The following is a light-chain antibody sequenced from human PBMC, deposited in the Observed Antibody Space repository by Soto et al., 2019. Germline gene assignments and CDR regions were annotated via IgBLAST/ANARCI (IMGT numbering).Light chain of an antibody. CDR1: QSISSW. J-gene: IGKJ1*01. CDR3: QQYNSYSPKT. V-gene: IGKV1-5*01. Sequence: DIQMTQSPSTLSASVGDRVTITCRASQSISSWLAWYQQKPGKAPKLLIYDASSLESGVPSRFSGSGYGTEFTLTISSLQPDDFATYSCQQYNSYSPKTFGQGTKVDIK. CDR2: DAS.